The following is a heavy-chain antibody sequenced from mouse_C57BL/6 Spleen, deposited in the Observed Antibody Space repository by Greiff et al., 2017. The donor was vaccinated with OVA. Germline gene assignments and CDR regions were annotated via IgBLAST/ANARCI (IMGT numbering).Heavy chain of an antibody. V-gene: IGHV1-26*01. CDR1: GYTFTDYY. CDR2: INPNNGGT. Sequence: EVQLQQSGPELVKPGASVKISCKASGYTFTDYYMNWVKQSHGKSLEWIGDINPNNGGTSYNQKFKGKATLTVDKSSSTAYMELRSLTSEDSAVYYCARDGNYELYYAMDYWGQGTSVTVSS. J-gene: IGHJ4*01. CDR3: ARDGNYELYYAMDY. D-gene: IGHD2-1*01.